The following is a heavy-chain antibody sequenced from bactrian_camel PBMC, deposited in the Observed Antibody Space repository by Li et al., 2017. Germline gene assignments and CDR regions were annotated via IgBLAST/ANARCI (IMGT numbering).Heavy chain of an antibody. D-gene: IGHD3*01. Sequence: VQLVESGGGLVLPRGSLTLTCTVSGLTFRAYDMSWVRQAPGKGLEWVATILMSGSGAHYPDSVKGRFTISRDNARNTPYLQMNNLKTEDTAVYYCAKGGRLTSVSDLAAGITYRGQGTQVTVS. CDR1: GLTFRAYD. J-gene: IGHJ4*01. V-gene: IGHV3S40*01. CDR2: ILMSGSGA.